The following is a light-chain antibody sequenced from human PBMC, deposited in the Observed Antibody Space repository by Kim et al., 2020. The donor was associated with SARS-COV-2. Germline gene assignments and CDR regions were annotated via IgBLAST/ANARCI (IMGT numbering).Light chain of an antibody. CDR1: QSVSSN. CDR3: QQYDDWPPWT. J-gene: IGKJ1*01. Sequence: SQGETATLSCRASQSVSSNVAWYQQKPGQAPRLLIYGASTRATDIPARCSGSGSGTDFTLTISSLQSEDLAVYHCQQYDDWPPWTFGQGTKVDIK. V-gene: IGKV3-15*01. CDR2: GAS.